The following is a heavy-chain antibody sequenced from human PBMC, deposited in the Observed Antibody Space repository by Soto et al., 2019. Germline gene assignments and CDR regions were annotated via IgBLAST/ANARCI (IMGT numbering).Heavy chain of an antibody. V-gene: IGHV4-4*02. CDR1: GGSIISSNW. Sequence: SETLSLTCAVSGGSIISSNWWSWVRQPPGKGLEWIGYIYYSGSTNYNPSLKSRVTISVDTSKNQFSLKLSSVTAADTAVYYCARTKPYYDILTGYSYYFDYWGQGTLVTVSS. CDR2: IYYSGST. J-gene: IGHJ4*02. CDR3: ARTKPYYDILTGYSYYFDY. D-gene: IGHD3-9*01.